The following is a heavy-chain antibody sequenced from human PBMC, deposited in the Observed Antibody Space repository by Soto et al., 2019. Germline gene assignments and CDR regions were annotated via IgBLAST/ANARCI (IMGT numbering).Heavy chain of an antibody. CDR1: GGSISSGGYY. J-gene: IGHJ4*02. Sequence: QVQLQESGPGLVKPSQTLSLTCTVSGGSISSGGYYWSWIRQHPGKGLEWIGYIYYSGSTYYNPSLRSRVPISVDTSKNQFSLKLSSVTAADTAVYYCARAGSSYGHRGPDYWGQGTLVTVSS. CDR3: ARAGSSYGHRGPDY. D-gene: IGHD2-15*01. CDR2: IYYSGST. V-gene: IGHV4-31*03.